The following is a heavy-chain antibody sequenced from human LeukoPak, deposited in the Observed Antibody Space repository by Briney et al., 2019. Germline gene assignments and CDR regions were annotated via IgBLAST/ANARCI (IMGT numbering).Heavy chain of an antibody. D-gene: IGHD3-22*01. CDR3: AKDTWDSSGYLSL. J-gene: IGHJ4*02. Sequence: GGSLRLSCAASGFTFHDYAMHWVRQAPGKGLEWVSGISWHSGSIGYADSVKGRFTICRDNAKNSLYLQMTSLRAEDTALYYCAKDTWDSSGYLSLWGQGTLVTVSS. CDR1: GFTFHDYA. CDR2: ISWHSGSI. V-gene: IGHV3-9*01.